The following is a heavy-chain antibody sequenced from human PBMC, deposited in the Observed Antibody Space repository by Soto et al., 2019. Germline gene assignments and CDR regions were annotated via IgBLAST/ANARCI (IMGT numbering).Heavy chain of an antibody. Sequence: EVQLVESGGGLVKPGGSLRLSCAASGFTFSSYSMNWVRQAPGKGLEWVSSITSSTGYIDYADSVKGRFTISRDTAKNSLYLQMNSLRAEDTAVYYCARMSGSYDFAYWGQGTLVTVSS. J-gene: IGHJ4*02. CDR2: ITSSTGYI. V-gene: IGHV3-21*01. D-gene: IGHD1-26*01. CDR3: ARMSGSYDFAY. CDR1: GFTFSSYS.